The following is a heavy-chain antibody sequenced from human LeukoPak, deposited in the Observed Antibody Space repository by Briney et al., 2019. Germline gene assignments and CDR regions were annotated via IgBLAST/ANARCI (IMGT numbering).Heavy chain of an antibody. CDR2: ISGSGGST. V-gene: IGHV3-23*01. CDR1: GFTLSSYA. Sequence: GFLRLSCAASGFTLSSYAMSWVRQAPGKGLEWVSAISGSGGSTYYADSVEGRLTISRDNSKNTLYLQKNSLRAEDTAVYSCAKGGQEEQLVGSYYYYYYYMDVWGKGTTVAVSS. J-gene: IGHJ6*03. D-gene: IGHD6-6*01. CDR3: AKGGQEEQLVGSYYYYYYYMDV.